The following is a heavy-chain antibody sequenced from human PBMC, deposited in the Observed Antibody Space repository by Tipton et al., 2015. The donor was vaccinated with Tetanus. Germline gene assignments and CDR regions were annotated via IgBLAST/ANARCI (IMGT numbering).Heavy chain of an antibody. CDR2: ISSSSYI. D-gene: IGHD3-22*01. Sequence: SLRLSCAASGFTFSSYSMNWVRQAPGKGLEWVSSISSSSYIYYADSVWGRFTISRDNAKNSLYLQMNSLRAEGTAVYYCARAIGYYDSSGYYFYDAFNIWGQGTMVTVSS. CDR1: GFTFSSYS. CDR3: ARAIGYYDSSGYYFYDAFNI. J-gene: IGHJ3*02. V-gene: IGHV3-21*01.